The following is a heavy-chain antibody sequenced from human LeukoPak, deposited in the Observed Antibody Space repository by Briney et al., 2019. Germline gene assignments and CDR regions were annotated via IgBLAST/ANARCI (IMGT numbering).Heavy chain of an antibody. CDR1: GGSISSYY. J-gene: IGHJ4*02. V-gene: IGHV4-59*08. Sequence: SETLSLTCTVSGGSISSYYWSWIRQPPGKGLEWIGYIYHTGSTNYSPSLKSRVTISIDASKNQFSLKLSSVTAADTAVYYCARLQAPLSAYYTTDQYYFDYWGQGTLLTVSS. CDR2: IYHTGST. D-gene: IGHD1-26*01. CDR3: ARLQAPLSAYYTTDQYYFDY.